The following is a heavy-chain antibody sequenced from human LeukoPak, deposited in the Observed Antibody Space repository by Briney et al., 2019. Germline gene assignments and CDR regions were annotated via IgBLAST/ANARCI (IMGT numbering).Heavy chain of an antibody. CDR2: IYWHNDQ. D-gene: IGHD7-27*01. Sequence: SGPTLVNPTQTLTLTCSFSGFSLTTSGMGVGWIRQPPGGAPEWLALIYWHNDQRYSPSLRSRLTITKDTSQNQVVLTMTNMDPVDTATYYCARGGDNWGHFYFDYWGQGTLVTVSS. J-gene: IGHJ4*02. V-gene: IGHV2-5*01. CDR3: ARGGDNWGHFYFDY. CDR1: GFSLTTSGMG.